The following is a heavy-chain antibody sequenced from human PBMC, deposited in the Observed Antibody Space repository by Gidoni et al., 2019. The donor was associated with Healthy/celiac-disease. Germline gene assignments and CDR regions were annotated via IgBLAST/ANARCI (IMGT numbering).Heavy chain of an antibody. J-gene: IGHJ6*02. CDR2: INPSGGST. Sequence: QVQLVQSGAEVKKPGASVKVSCKASGYTFTSYYMHWVRQAPGQGLEWMGIINPSGGSTSYAQKFQGRVTMNRDTSTSTVYMELSSLRSEDTAVYYCAAKYYYDSSGYYYPDYYYGMDVWGQGTTVTVSS. V-gene: IGHV1-46*03. CDR1: GYTFTSYY. D-gene: IGHD3-22*01. CDR3: AAKYYYDSSGYYYPDYYYGMDV.